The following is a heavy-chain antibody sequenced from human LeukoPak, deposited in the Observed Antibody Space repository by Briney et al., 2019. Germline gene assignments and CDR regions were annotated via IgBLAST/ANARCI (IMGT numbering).Heavy chain of an antibody. CDR2: INHSGNT. CDR1: GGSFSGNY. D-gene: IGHD6-19*01. V-gene: IGHV4-34*01. CDR3: ARAWDSVTGLSPDAFDI. J-gene: IGHJ3*02. Sequence: SETLSLTCAVYGGSFSGNYWTWIRQPPGKGLEWIGEINHSGNTNYNPSLESRVTISVDTSKNQFSLKMSSVTAADTAVYYCARAWDSVTGLSPDAFDIWGQGTMVTVSS.